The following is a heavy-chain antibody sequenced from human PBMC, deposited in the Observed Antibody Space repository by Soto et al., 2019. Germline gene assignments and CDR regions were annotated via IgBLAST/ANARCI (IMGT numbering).Heavy chain of an antibody. Sequence: LRLSCAASGFTLTSYALRWVRQAPGQGLEWVSAISGSGYSTYYADSVKGRFTISRDNPKNTLCLQMNSLRAEDTAVCYCAKAPYYYDSSGYYYTAFDIWGQGTMVTVS. CDR2: ISGSGYST. J-gene: IGHJ3*02. V-gene: IGHV3-23*01. CDR1: GFTLTSYA. CDR3: AKAPYYYDSSGYYYTAFDI. D-gene: IGHD3-22*01.